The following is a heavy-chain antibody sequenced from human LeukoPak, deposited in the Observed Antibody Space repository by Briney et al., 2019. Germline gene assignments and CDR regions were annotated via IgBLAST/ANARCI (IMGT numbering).Heavy chain of an antibody. CDR2: IKQDGSEK. D-gene: IGHD5-18*01. J-gene: IGHJ4*02. Sequence: GGSLRLSRAVSGFTFSSYWMSWVRQAPGKGLEWVANIKQDGSEKYYVDSVKGRFTISRDNAKNSLYLQMNSLRAEDTAVYYCAREGGGYSYGYRDSSGYWGQGTLVTVSS. CDR1: GFTFSSYW. V-gene: IGHV3-7*01. CDR3: AREGGGYSYGYRDSSGY.